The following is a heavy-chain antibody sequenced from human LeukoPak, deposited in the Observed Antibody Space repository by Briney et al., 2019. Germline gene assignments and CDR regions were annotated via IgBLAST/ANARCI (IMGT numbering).Heavy chain of an antibody. CDR2: ISGSGGST. D-gene: IGHD6-19*01. CDR1: GSTFTTYW. J-gene: IGHJ4*02. CDR3: AKDQYSSGWYSFDY. V-gene: IGHV3-23*01. Sequence: GGSLRLSCGASGSTFTTYWMNWVRQAPGKGLEWVSAISGSGGSTYYADSVKGRFTISRDNSKNTLYLQMNSLRAEDTAVYYCAKDQYSSGWYSFDYWGQGTLVTVSS.